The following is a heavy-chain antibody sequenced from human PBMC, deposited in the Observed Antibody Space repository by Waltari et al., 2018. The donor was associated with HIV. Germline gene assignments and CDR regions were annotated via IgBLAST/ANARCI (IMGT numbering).Heavy chain of an antibody. CDR2: CNPSGGT. CDR3: AREPTNSSWFPWLDP. CDR1: GGSFSGYY. D-gene: IGHD6-13*01. J-gene: IGHJ5*02. Sequence: QVQLEQWGAGLLKPSETLSLTCAVYGGSFSGYYWSWIRQSPVKGVEWFGECNPSGGTNYNPSLTSRVTISVDTSKNQFSLNVTSVTAADTAVYYCAREPTNSSWFPWLDPWGQGTLVTVSS. V-gene: IGHV4-34*01.